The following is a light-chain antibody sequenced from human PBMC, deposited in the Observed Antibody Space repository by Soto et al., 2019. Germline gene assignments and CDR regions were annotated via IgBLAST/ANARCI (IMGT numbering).Light chain of an antibody. CDR1: ESMSNC. CDR2: GAS. J-gene: IGKJ1*01. CDR3: QHYNSYST. V-gene: IGKV1-5*01. Sequence: DIQMSQSPSTLSASVGDRVTITCRASESMSNCLAWYQQKPGKAPKLLISGASSLQSGVPSRFSGSASGTEFTLTISSLQPDDFATYYCQHYNSYSTFGQGTKVDIK.